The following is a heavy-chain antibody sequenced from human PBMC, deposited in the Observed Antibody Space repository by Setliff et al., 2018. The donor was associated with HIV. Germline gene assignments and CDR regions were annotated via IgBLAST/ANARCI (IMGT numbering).Heavy chain of an antibody. V-gene: IGHV1-46*01. D-gene: IGHD1-26*01. CDR3: ASSGHIVGAATLPTPSDAFDI. CDR1: GYTFTSYY. CDR2: INPSGGST. J-gene: IGHJ3*02. Sequence: GASVKVSCKASGYTFTSYYMHWVRQAPGQGLEWMGIINPSGGSTSYAQKFQGRVTMTRDTSTSTGYMELSSLRSGDTAVYYCASSGHIVGAATLPTPSDAFDIWGQGTMVTVAS.